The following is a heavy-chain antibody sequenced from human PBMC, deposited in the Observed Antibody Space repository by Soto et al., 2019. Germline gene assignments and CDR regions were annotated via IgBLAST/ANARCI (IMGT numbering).Heavy chain of an antibody. CDR1: GYTFTSYG. CDR2: ISAYNGNT. V-gene: IGHV1-18*01. J-gene: IGHJ4*02. CDR3: ASGAGCDGTTWCYFDY. D-gene: IGHD1-1*01. Sequence: ASVKVSCKASGYTFTSYGISWVRQAPGQGLEWMGWISAYNGNTNYAQKLQGRVTMTTDTSTGTAYMELRSLRSDDTAVYYCASGAGCDGTTWCYFDYWGQGTLVTVSS.